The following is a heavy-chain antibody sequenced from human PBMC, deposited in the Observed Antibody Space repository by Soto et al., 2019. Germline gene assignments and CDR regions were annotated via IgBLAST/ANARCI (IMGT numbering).Heavy chain of an antibody. J-gene: IGHJ4*02. CDR1: GFTFSSYS. CDR3: ARSACGGDCYDFDY. V-gene: IGHV3-21*01. Sequence: GGSLRLSCAASGFTFSSYSMNWVRQAPGKGLEWVSSISSSSSYIYYADSVKGRFTIARDNAKNSLYLQMNSLRAEDTAVYYCARSACGGDCYDFDYWGQGTLVTVSS. CDR2: ISSSSSYI. D-gene: IGHD2-21*02.